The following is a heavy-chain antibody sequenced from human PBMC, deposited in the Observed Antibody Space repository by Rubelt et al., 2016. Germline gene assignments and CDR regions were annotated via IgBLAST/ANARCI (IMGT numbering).Heavy chain of an antibody. D-gene: IGHD6-19*01. Sequence: QVQLQESGPGLVKPSETLSLTRTVSGGSISSYYWSWIRQPPGKGLEWIGYTYYSGSTNYNPSLKSRVTISVDTSKNQFCLKLSSVTAADTAVYYWARQGGTAVAGHDYWGQGTLVTVSS. CDR1: GGSISSYY. V-gene: IGHV4-59*08. CDR3: ARQGGTAVAGHDY. CDR2: TYYSGST. J-gene: IGHJ4*02.